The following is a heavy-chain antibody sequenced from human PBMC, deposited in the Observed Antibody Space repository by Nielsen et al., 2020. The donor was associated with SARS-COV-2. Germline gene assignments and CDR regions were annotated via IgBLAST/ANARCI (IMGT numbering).Heavy chain of an antibody. CDR2: IYYSGST. V-gene: IGHV4-61*01. CDR3: ARDHRYVDY. J-gene: IGHJ4*02. Sequence: GSLRLSCTVSGGSFSSGSYYWCWIRQPPGKGLEWIGYIYYSGSTNYNPSLKSRVTISVDTSKNQFSLKLSSVTAADTAVYYCARDHRYVDYWGQGTLVTVSS. CDR1: GGSFSSGSYY.